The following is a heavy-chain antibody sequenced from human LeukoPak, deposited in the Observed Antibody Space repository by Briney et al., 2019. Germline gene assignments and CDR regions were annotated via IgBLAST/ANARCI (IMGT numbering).Heavy chain of an antibody. J-gene: IGHJ6*03. CDR3: ARVCRRGGGDKMGCYYMDV. CDR2: ISAYNGNT. Sequence: ASVKVSCKASGYTFTSYGISWVRQAPGQGLEWMGWISAYNGNTSYAQKLQGRVTMTTDTSTSTAYMELRSLRSDDTAVYYCARVCRRGGGDKMGCYYMDVWGKGTTVTISS. CDR1: GYTFTSYG. V-gene: IGHV1-18*01. D-gene: IGHD2-21*01.